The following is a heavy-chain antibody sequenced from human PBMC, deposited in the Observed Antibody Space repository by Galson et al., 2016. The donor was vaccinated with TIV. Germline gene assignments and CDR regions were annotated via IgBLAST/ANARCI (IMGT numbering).Heavy chain of an antibody. CDR3: ARDAGAYFCYGMDV. CDR2: ISYDGNNK. CDR1: GFTFSMYN. J-gene: IGHJ6*02. Sequence: SLRLSCAASGFTFSMYNIHWVRQAPGKGLEWVAVISYDGNNKNYADSVKGRSTISRDNSGNTLYLQMNSLRPEDTAVYYCARDAGAYFCYGMDVWGQGTTVTVSS. D-gene: IGHD7-27*01. V-gene: IGHV3-30-3*01.